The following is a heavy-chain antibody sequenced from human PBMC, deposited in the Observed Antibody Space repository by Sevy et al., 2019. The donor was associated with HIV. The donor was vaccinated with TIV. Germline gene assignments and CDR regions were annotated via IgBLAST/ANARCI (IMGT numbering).Heavy chain of an antibody. CDR2: ISSTSSYI. CDR3: ARATYISGSDYFDY. CDR1: GFTFSGYT. V-gene: IGHV3-21*03. D-gene: IGHD5-18*01. Sequence: GGSLRLSCTAAGFTFSGYTMNWVRQAPGKGLEWISSISSTSSYIEYADSVKGRFTISRDNAKNSLYLQMNSLTAEDTAVYFCARATYISGSDYFDYWGQGTLVTVSS. J-gene: IGHJ4*02.